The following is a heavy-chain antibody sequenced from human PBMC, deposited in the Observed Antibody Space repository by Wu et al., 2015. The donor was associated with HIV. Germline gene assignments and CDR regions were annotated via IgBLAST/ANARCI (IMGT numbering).Heavy chain of an antibody. CDR1: GYTLTELA. CDR2: FDPERGER. V-gene: IGHV1-24*01. CDR3: AGARGQGHFQH. J-gene: IGHJ1*01. Sequence: QVQLLQSGAEVKKPGASVKVSCKVSGYTLTELALHWVRQAPGKGLEWMGGFDPERGERIYAQKFQGRVTMAEDTSADTAYLELSSLRSDDTAVYYCAGARGQGHFQHWGQGTLVTVSS.